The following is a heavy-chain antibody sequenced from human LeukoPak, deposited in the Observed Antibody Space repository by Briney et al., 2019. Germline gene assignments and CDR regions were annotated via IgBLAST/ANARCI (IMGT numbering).Heavy chain of an antibody. CDR3: ARDHGRECSSTSCYGNWYFDL. CDR2: ISGSGGST. CDR1: GFTFSSYA. D-gene: IGHD2-2*01. Sequence: PAGGSLRLSCAASGFTFSSYAMSWVRQAPGKGLEWVSAISGSGGSTYYADSVKGRFTISRDNSKNTLYLQMGSLRAEDMAVYYCARDHGRECSSTSCYGNWYFDLWGRGTLVTVSS. J-gene: IGHJ2*01. V-gene: IGHV3-23*01.